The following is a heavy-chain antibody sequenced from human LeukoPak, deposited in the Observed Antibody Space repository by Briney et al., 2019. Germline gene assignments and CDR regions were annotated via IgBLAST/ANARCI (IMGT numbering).Heavy chain of an antibody. J-gene: IGHJ4*02. CDR3: ARGKITGDDFDY. Sequence: ASVKLSCKASGYTFTGYYMHWVRQPHGPGPEWMGWINPNSGGTNYRQNFQGRVTMTRDTSISTAYMELSRLRSDDTAGYYCARGKITGDDFDYWGQGTLVTVSS. V-gene: IGHV1-2*02. D-gene: IGHD7-27*01. CDR2: INPNSGGT. CDR1: GYTFTGYY.